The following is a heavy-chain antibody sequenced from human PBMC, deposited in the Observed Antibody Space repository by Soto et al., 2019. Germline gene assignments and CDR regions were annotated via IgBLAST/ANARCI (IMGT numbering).Heavy chain of an antibody. Sequence: GGSLRLSCAASGFTFSNYAMNWVRHAPGKGLEWVSAISNSFSDGNTHYADSVKGRFTISRDNDKNTVFLEMNSLRAEDTAVYYCAKVFSPEGGNYFDHWGQGTLVTVSS. CDR2: ISNSFSDGNT. V-gene: IGHV3-23*01. CDR3: AKVFSPEGGNYFDH. CDR1: GFTFSNYA. J-gene: IGHJ4*02.